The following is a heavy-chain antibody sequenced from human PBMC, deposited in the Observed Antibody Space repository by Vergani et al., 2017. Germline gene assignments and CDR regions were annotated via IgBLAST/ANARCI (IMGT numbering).Heavy chain of an antibody. CDR1: GYTFTSYG. J-gene: IGHJ6*03. CDR2: ISAYNGNT. CDR3: ARVDLVVVYGSPGYYYYMDV. V-gene: IGHV1-18*01. Sequence: QVQLVQSGAEVKKPGASVKVSCTASGYTFTSYGISWVRQAPGQGLEWMGWISAYNGNTNYAQKLQGRVTMTTDTSTSTAYMELRSLRSDDTAVYYCARVDLVVVYGSPGYYYYMDVWGKGTTVTVSS. D-gene: IGHD2-8*02.